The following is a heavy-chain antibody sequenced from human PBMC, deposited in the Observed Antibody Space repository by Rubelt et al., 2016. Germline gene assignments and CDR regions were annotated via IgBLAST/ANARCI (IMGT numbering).Heavy chain of an antibody. CDR2: IYYSGST. CDR1: GGSISSSTAYY. CDR3: ARVSGTRIKGWYFDL. Sequence: QLQESGPGLVKPSETLSLTCTVSGGSISSSTAYYWAWIRQPPGKGLEWIGTIYYSGSTYYNPSLKSRVTISVDTSKNQFSLKLSSVTAADTAVYYCARVSGTRIKGWYFDLWGRGTLVTVSS. J-gene: IGHJ2*01. V-gene: IGHV4-39*01. D-gene: IGHD3-10*01.